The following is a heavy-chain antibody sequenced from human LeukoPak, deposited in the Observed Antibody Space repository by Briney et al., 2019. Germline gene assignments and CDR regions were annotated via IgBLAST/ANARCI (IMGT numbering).Heavy chain of an antibody. CDR2: INPSGGST. CDR1: GYTFTSYY. V-gene: IGHV1-46*01. J-gene: IGHJ4*02. Sequence: ASVKVSCKASGYTFTSYYMHWVRQAPGQGLEWMGIINPSGGSTSYAQKFQGRVTMTRDMSTSTVYMELSSLRSEDTAVYYCAREHTGRDYYDSSGYYYHYWGQGTLVTVSS. D-gene: IGHD3-22*01. CDR3: AREHTGRDYYDSSGYYYHY.